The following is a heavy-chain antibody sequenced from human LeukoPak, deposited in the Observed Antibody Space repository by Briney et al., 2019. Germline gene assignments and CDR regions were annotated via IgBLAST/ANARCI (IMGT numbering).Heavy chain of an antibody. Sequence: EASVKVSCKASGYTFTSYGISWVRQAPGQGLEWMGWISAYNGNTNYAQKLQGRVTMTTDTSTSTAYMELRSLTSDDTAVYYCVRVGAYCTSTSCLDYWGQGTLVTVSS. J-gene: IGHJ4*02. D-gene: IGHD2-2*01. V-gene: IGHV1-18*01. CDR2: ISAYNGNT. CDR3: VRVGAYCTSTSCLDY. CDR1: GYTFTSYG.